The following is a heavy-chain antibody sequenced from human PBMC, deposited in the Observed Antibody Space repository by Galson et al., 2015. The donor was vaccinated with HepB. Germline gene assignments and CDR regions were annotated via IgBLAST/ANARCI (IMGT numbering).Heavy chain of an antibody. Sequence: LRLSCAASGFTFSNAWMPWVRQAPGKGLEWVGRIRSATDGGTTDYAAPVKGRFTISRDDSINTLYLQMNSLKTEDTAVYYCSTAQLSAYYYDTRGFYDYFDYWGQGTLVTVSS. CDR3: STAQLSAYYYDTRGFYDYFDY. D-gene: IGHD3-22*01. V-gene: IGHV3-15*01. CDR2: IRSATDGGTT. CDR1: GFTFSNAW. J-gene: IGHJ4*02.